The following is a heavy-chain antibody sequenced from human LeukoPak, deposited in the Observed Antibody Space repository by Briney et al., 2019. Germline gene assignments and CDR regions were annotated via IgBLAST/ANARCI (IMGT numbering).Heavy chain of an antibody. CDR3: ARDFGIAAAGSWFGP. V-gene: IGHV1-2*02. Sequence: GASVKVSCKASGYTFTGYYMHWVRQAPGQGLEWMGWINPNSGGTNYAQKFQGRVTMTRDTSISTAYMELSRLRSDDTAVYYCARDFGIAAAGSWFGPWGQGTLVTVSS. CDR2: INPNSGGT. D-gene: IGHD6-13*01. CDR1: GYTFTGYY. J-gene: IGHJ5*02.